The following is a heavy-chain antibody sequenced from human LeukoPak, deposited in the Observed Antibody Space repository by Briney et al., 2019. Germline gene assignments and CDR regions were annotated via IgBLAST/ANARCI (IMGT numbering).Heavy chain of an antibody. D-gene: IGHD6-13*01. CDR3: ARASAAGTGTSLLAGY. J-gene: IGHJ4*02. CDR2: IKEDGSEK. CDR1: GFTFGRHW. V-gene: IGHV3-7*01. Sequence: GGSLRLSCAASGFTFGRHWMSWVRQAPGKGLEWVANIKEDGSEKYYVDSVKGRFTISRDNAKNSLYLQMNSLRAEDTAVYYCARASAAGTGTSLLAGYWGQGTLVTVSS.